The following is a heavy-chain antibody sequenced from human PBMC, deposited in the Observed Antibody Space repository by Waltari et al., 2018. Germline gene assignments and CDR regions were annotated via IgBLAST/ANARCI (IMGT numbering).Heavy chain of an antibody. J-gene: IGHJ4*02. CDR2: CSGTGDYT. V-gene: IGHV3-23*01. D-gene: IGHD6-19*01. CDR3: AKYQAKWLVLDGYFDS. CDR1: GFNFSNYA. Sequence: EVQLLESGGDLEQPGGSLRISCVGSGFNFSNYAMNWVRQAPGKVLGVASTCSGTGDYTFSAYSLKGRVTISRDNSKNTVFLHMNNLRVEDTAIYFCAKYQAKWLVLDGYFDSWGQGTPVTVSS.